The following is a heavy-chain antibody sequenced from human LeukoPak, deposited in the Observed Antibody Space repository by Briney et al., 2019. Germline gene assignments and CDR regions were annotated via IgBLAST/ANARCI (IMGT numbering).Heavy chain of an antibody. CDR2: IIPMVDTA. J-gene: IGHJ6*02. CDR3: AAKQYLPYYYYYGVDV. Sequence: GASVKVSCKASGYTFTNFGISWVRQAPGQGLEWMGRIIPMVDTANYAQKFQGRATITADKSTNTAYMELSSLRSQDTAVYYCAAKQYLPYYYYYGVDVWGQGTTVTASS. V-gene: IGHV1-69*04. CDR1: GYTFTNFG. D-gene: IGHD6-19*01.